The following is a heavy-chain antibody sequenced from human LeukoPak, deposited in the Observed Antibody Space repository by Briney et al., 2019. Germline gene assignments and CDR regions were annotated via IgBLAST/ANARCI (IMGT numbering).Heavy chain of an antibody. J-gene: IGHJ5*02. CDR1: GYTFTRHY. Sequence: AASVKVSCKASGYTFTRHYIQWVRQAPGQGLEWMGIINPSGGSTSYAQKFQGRVTLTRDTSTSTVYMELSGLRSEDTAVYYCARERGVAVAGEGVDPWGQGTLVTVSS. D-gene: IGHD6-19*01. CDR2: INPSGGST. V-gene: IGHV1-46*01. CDR3: ARERGVAVAGEGVDP.